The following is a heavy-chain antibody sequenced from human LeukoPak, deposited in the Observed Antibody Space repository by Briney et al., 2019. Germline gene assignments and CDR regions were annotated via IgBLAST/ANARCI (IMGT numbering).Heavy chain of an antibody. CDR3: VKDMDPGGADD. J-gene: IGHJ6*02. Sequence: SGGSLRLSCVVSGFNSEDHAMHWVRQAPGKGLEWVSGIYWSSSGTGYADSVKGRFTVSRDSAKNSLYLQMNSLRPEDTALYYCVKDMDPGGADDWGQGTTVTVSS. V-gene: IGHV3-9*02. CDR2: IYWSSSGT. CDR1: GFNSEDHA. D-gene: IGHD2-2*03.